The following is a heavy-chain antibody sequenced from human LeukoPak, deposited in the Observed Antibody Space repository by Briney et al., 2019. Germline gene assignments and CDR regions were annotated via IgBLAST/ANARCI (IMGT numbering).Heavy chain of an antibody. CDR1: GFTFSNAW. D-gene: IGHD3-9*01. V-gene: IGHV3-48*04. Sequence: GGSLRLSCAASGFTFSNAWMNWVRQAPGKVLEWVSYISSSSSTIYYADSVKGRFTISRDSAKNSLYLQMNSLRAEDTAVYYCATRVVFDWLLFDYWGQGTLVTVSS. J-gene: IGHJ4*02. CDR2: ISSSSSTI. CDR3: ATRVVFDWLLFDY.